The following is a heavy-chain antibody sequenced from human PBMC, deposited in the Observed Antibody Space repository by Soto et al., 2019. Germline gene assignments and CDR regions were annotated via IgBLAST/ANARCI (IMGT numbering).Heavy chain of an antibody. V-gene: IGHV3-21*01. CDR1: GFTFSSYN. J-gene: IGHJ6*03. CDR2: LSSCSSYI. CDR3: AGGGIMYGDYRSMDV. Sequence: EVQLVESGGGLVKPGGSLRLSCAASGFTFSSYNMNWVRQAPGKGLEWVSSLSSCSSYIYYADSVKGRFTISRDNAKNSLYLQMNSLRAEDTAVYYCAGGGIMYGDYRSMDVWGKGTTVTVSS. D-gene: IGHD4-17*01.